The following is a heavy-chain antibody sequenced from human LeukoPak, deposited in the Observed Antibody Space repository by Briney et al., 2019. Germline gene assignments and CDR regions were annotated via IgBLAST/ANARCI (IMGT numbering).Heavy chain of an antibody. CDR3: AGGSYYGVFDY. CDR2: IYTSGST. V-gene: IGHV4-4*07. CDR1: GGSISSYY. J-gene: IGHJ4*02. Sequence: SETLSLTCTVSGGSISSYYWSWIRQPAGKGLEWIGRIYTSGSTNYNPSLKSRVTTSVDTSKNQFSLKLSSVTAADTAVYYCAGGSYYGVFDYWGQGTLVTVSS. D-gene: IGHD1-26*01.